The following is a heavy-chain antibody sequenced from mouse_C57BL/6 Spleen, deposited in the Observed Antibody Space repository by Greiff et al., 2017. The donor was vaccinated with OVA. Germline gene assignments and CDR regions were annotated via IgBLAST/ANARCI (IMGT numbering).Heavy chain of an antibody. CDR3: ARDYGSSYYYAMDY. Sequence: EVQLQQSGPELVKPGASVKIPCKASGYTFTDYNMDWVKQSHGKSLEWIGDINPNNGGTIYNQKFKGKATLTVDKSSSTAYMELRSLTSEDTAVYYCARDYGSSYYYAMDYWGQGTSVTVSS. D-gene: IGHD1-1*01. CDR2: INPNNGGT. J-gene: IGHJ4*01. CDR1: GYTFTDYN. V-gene: IGHV1-18*01.